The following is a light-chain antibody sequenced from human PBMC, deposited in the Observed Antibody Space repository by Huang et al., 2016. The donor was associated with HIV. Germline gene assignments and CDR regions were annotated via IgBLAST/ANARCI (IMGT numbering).Light chain of an antibody. J-gene: IGKJ1*01. CDR2: NAS. CDR3: QQYSSWRT. V-gene: IGKV1-5*03. Sequence: DIQMTQSPSTLSASVGDRVTSTCRASQTITNWFAWYQQKPGKAPKLLNYNASTLETGVPSRFSGSGSRTEFTLTINSMQPDDFATYYCQQYSSWRTFGQGTKVE. CDR1: QTITNW.